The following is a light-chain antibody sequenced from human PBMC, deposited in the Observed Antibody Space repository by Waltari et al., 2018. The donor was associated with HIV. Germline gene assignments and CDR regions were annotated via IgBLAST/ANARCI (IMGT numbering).Light chain of an antibody. CDR1: QSLLHSNGYNY. CDR3: MQALQTPRT. V-gene: IGKV2-28*01. J-gene: IGKJ1*01. Sequence: ETVITQSPLSLPVTPGTPASISCRSSQSLLHSNGYNYLDWYLQKPGQSPQLLIYLGSNRASGVPDRFSGSGSGTDFTLKISRVEAEDVGVYYCMQALQTPRTFGQGTKVEIK. CDR2: LGS.